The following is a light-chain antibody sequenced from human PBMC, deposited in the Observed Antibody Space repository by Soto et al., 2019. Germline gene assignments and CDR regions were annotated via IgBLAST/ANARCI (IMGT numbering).Light chain of an antibody. CDR3: QQYDSSPSSFT. CDR1: QSVSGSS. J-gene: IGKJ3*01. Sequence: EIVLTQSPGTLSLSPGERATLSCRASQSVSGSSLAWYQQKPGQAPRLLIYGASSRATGIPDRFSSSGSGTDFTLTINRLEPEDFAVYYCQQYDSSPSSFTFGPGTKVDIK. CDR2: GAS. V-gene: IGKV3-20*01.